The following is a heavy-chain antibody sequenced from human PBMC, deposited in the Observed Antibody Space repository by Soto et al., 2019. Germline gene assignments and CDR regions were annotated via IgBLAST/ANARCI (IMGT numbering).Heavy chain of an antibody. CDR2: IYSGSST. V-gene: IGHV3-66*01. J-gene: IGHJ6*02. Sequence: EVQLVESGGGLVQPGGYLRISCAASGITVSSNYMSWVRQAPGKGLEWVSFIYSGSSTYYADSVKGRFTISRDNSKNTLYLQMNSLRAEDTAVYYCARDRNTLYGMDVWGQVTTVTVSS. D-gene: IGHD2-2*02. CDR3: ARDRNTLYGMDV. CDR1: GITVSSNY.